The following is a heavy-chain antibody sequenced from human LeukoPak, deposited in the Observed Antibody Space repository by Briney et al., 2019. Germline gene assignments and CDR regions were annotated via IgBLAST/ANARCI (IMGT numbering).Heavy chain of an antibody. CDR1: GGSISSYY. D-gene: IGHD2-2*01. CDR3: ARGLGYCSSTSCRNWFDP. Sequence: SETLSLTCTVSGGSISSYYWSWIRQPPGKGLEWIGYIYYSGSTNYNPSLKSRVTISVDTSKNQFSLKLSSVTAADTAVHYCARGLGYCSSTSCRNWFDPWGQGTLVTVSS. J-gene: IGHJ5*02. CDR2: IYYSGST. V-gene: IGHV4-59*01.